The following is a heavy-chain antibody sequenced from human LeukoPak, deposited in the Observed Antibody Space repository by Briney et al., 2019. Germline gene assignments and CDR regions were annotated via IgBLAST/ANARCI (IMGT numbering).Heavy chain of an antibody. CDR2: ISYDGSNK. J-gene: IGHJ4*02. CDR1: GFTFSSYG. V-gene: IGHV3-30*03. D-gene: IGHD3-22*01. Sequence: PGGSLRLSCAASGFTFSSYGMHWVRQAPGKGLEWVAVISYDGSNKYYADSVKGRFTISRDNSQNTLYLRMNSLRPEDTAVYYCARDPGGPIGYDSSGRDTFDYWGQGALVTVSS. CDR3: ARDPGGPIGYDSSGRDTFDY.